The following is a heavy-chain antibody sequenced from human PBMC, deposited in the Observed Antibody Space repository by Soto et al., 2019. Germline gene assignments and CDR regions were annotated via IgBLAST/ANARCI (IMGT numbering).Heavy chain of an antibody. Sequence: QVQLQESGPGLVKPSETLSLTCTVSDGSISSYYWSWIRQPPGKGLEWIGYIYYSGSTNYNPSLKSRVTISVDTSKNQFSLKLSSVTAADTAVYYCARETHPFRNFDYWGQGTLVTVSS. CDR3: ARETHPFRNFDY. V-gene: IGHV4-59*01. J-gene: IGHJ4*02. CDR1: DGSISSYY. CDR2: IYYSGST.